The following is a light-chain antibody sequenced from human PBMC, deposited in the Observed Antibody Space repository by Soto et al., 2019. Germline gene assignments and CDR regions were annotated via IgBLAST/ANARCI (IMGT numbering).Light chain of an antibody. CDR2: DTS. CDR1: QSVSSY. J-gene: IGKJ4*01. CDR3: KQRSNWPHYP. V-gene: IGKV3-11*01. Sequence: EIVLTQSPATLSLSPGERATLSCRASQSVSSYLAWYQQKPGQAPRLLIYDTSNRATGIPARFSGSGSGTDFTLTISSLEPEDFAVYYCKQRSNWPHYPLGGGTNVEIK.